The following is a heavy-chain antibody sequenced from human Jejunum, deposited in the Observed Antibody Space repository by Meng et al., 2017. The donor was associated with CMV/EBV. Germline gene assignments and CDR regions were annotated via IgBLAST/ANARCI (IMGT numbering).Heavy chain of an antibody. CDR3: ALFTRSWFDP. CDR1: GFSLSTSEVG. CDR2: IYWDDDK. V-gene: IGHV2-5*02. J-gene: IGHJ5*02. Sequence: QIPLTDPCPTLVNPTQTLTLTCTFSGFSLSTSEVGVGWIRQPPGKALEWLAVIYWDDDKRYSPSLKSRLTITKDTSKNQVVLTLTNMDPVDTATYYCALFTRSWFDPWGQGTLVTVSS. D-gene: IGHD2-2*01.